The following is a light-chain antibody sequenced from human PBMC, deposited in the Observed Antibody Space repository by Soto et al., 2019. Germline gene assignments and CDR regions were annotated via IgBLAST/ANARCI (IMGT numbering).Light chain of an antibody. V-gene: IGKV3-15*01. CDR3: QQGHNWPLT. Sequence: EIVMTQSPATLSVSPGERATLSCRASQSISTELAWYPQKPGQPPRLLIYSASTRATGVPARFTGSGSGSEFTLTVSGRQSEDFAVYYCQQGHNWPLTFGQGTRLEI. J-gene: IGKJ2*01. CDR1: QSISTE. CDR2: SAS.